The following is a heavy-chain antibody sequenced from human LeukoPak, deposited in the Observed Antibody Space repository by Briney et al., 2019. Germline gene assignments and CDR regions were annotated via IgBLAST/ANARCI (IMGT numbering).Heavy chain of an antibody. V-gene: IGHV4-34*01. CDR2: INHSGNI. CDR3: ARGNWYFDL. CDR1: GGSFSGYY. Sequence: SETLSLTCAVYGGSFSGYYWNWIRQPPGKGLEWIGEINHSGNINFNPSLKSRVTISVDTSKNQFSLRLSSVTAADTAVYYCARGNWYFDLWGRDTLVTVSS. J-gene: IGHJ2*01.